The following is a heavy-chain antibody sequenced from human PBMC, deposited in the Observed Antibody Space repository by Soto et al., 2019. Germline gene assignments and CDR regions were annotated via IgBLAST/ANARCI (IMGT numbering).Heavy chain of an antibody. V-gene: IGHV4-34*01. Sequence: SETLSLTCAVYGGSFSGYYWSWIRQPPGKGLEWIGEINHSGSTNYNPSLKSRVTTSVDTSKNQFSLKLSSVTAADTAVYYCASGTKGYSGYDLHYWGQGTLVTVSS. D-gene: IGHD5-12*01. CDR3: ASGTKGYSGYDLHY. J-gene: IGHJ4*02. CDR2: INHSGST. CDR1: GGSFSGYY.